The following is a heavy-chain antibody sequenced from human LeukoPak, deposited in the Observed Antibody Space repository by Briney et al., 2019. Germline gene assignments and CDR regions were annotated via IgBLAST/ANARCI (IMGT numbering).Heavy chain of an antibody. CDR3: AKEVGRVGYYSDY. Sequence: GGSLRLSCAASGFTFSSYAMTWVRQAPGKGLEWVSAISGSGSSTYYADSVKGRFTISRDNSKNTLYLQMNSLRAEDTAVYYCAKEVGRVGYYSDYWGQGTLVTVSS. CDR1: GFTFSSYA. V-gene: IGHV3-23*01. J-gene: IGHJ4*02. D-gene: IGHD1-26*01. CDR2: ISGSGSST.